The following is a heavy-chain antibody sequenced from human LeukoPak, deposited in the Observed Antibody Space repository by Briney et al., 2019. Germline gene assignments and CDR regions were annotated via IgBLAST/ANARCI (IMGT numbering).Heavy chain of an antibody. CDR2: VSSSSSTI. CDR1: GFTFSSYS. Sequence: GGSLRLSCAASGFTFSSYSMNWVRQAPGKGLEWVSYVSSSSSTIYYADSVKGRFTISRDNAKNSLYLQMNCLRDEDTAVYYCARDGMVRGVIIWDAFDIWGQGTMVTVSS. V-gene: IGHV3-48*02. D-gene: IGHD3-10*01. CDR3: ARDGMVRGVIIWDAFDI. J-gene: IGHJ3*02.